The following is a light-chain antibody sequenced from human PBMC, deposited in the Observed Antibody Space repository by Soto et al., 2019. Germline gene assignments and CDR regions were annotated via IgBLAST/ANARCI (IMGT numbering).Light chain of an antibody. J-gene: IGLJ2*01. Sequence: QSVLTQPPSASGTPGQRVTISCSGSNSNIGNSTVNWYQQLPGTASKVLIYSNNQRPSGVPDRFSGSKSGTSASLAISGLQSEDEAEYYCAAWDDSLNGVVFGGGTKLTVL. V-gene: IGLV1-44*01. CDR2: SNN. CDR1: NSNIGNST. CDR3: AAWDDSLNGVV.